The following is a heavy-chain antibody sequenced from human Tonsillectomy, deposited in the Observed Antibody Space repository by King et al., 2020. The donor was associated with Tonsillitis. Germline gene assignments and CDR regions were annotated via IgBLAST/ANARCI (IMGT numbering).Heavy chain of an antibody. J-gene: IGHJ6*02. CDR3: ARDGSGYYYGMDV. CDR1: GFTFSSYS. D-gene: IGHD3-22*01. CDR2: ISSSSGTI. V-gene: IGHV3-48*01. Sequence: VQLVESGGGLVQPGGSLRLSCAASGFTFSSYSMNWVRQAPGKGLEWVSYISSSSGTIYYADSVKGRFTISRDNAKNSLYLQMNSLRAEDTAVYYWARDGSGYYYGMDVWGQGTTVTVSS.